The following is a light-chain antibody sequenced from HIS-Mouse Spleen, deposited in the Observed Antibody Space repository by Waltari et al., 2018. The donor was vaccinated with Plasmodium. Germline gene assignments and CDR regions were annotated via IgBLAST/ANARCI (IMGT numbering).Light chain of an antibody. J-gene: IGLJ2*01. V-gene: IGLV2-23*01. CDR1: TSDVGSYNL. CDR3: CSYAGSRV. Sequence: QSALTQPASVSGSPGQSITIPCPGTTSDVGSYNLVSWYQQHPGKAPKLMIYEGSKRPSGVSNRFSGSKSGNTASLTISGLQAEDEADYYCCSYAGSRVFGGGTKLTVL. CDR2: EGS.